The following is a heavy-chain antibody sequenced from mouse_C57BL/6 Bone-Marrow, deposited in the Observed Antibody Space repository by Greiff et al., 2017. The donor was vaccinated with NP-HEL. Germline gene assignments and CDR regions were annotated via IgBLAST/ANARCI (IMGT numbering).Heavy chain of an antibody. V-gene: IGHV1-7*01. CDR2: INPSSGYT. Sequence: QVQLQQSGAELAKPGASVKLSCKASGYTFTSYWMHWVKQRPGQGLEWIGYINPSSGYTKYIQKFKDKATLTADKSSSTAYMQLSSLTYEDSAVYYCARRGYGSLYYFDYWGQGTTLTVSS. D-gene: IGHD1-1*01. CDR1: GYTFTSYW. J-gene: IGHJ2*01. CDR3: ARRGYGSLYYFDY.